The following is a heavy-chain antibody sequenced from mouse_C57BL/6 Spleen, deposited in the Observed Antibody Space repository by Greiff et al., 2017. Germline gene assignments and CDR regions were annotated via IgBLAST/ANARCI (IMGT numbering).Heavy chain of an antibody. CDR3: ARGDYDFRYFDV. Sequence: QVQLQQPGAELVMPGASVKLSCKASGYTFTSYWMHWVKPRPGQGLEWIGEIDPSDSYTNYNQKFKGKSALTVDKSSSTAYMQLSSLTSEDSAVYYCARGDYDFRYFDVWGTGTTVTVSS. CDR1: GYTFTSYW. D-gene: IGHD2-4*01. V-gene: IGHV1-69*01. J-gene: IGHJ1*03. CDR2: IDPSDSYT.